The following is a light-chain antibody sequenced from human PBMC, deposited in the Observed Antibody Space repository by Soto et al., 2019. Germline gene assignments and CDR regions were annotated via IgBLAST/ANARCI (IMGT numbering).Light chain of an antibody. V-gene: IGKV3-15*01. CDR3: QQYNKWPRT. CDR2: GAS. J-gene: IGKJ1*01. Sequence: ETLMTQSPATLSVSPGERATLSCRASQSVGSKVAWYQQKPGQAPSLLIYGASTRATGIPVRFSGSGSGTEFTLTISSLQSEDFAVYYCQQYNKWPRTFGQGTKVDIK. CDR1: QSVGSK.